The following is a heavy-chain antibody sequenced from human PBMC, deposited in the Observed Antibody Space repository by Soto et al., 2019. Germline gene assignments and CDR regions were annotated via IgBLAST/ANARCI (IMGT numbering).Heavy chain of an antibody. CDR3: AHRRGTAHPFLY. J-gene: IGHJ4*02. CDR1: GFSLSTSGVG. CDR2: IYWDDDK. V-gene: IGHV2-5*02. Sequence: QITLKESGPTLVKPTQTLTLTCTFSGFSLSTSGVGVGWIRQPPGKALEWLALIYWDDDKRYSPSLKSRLTITKDTTKNQVVLTMTNMDPVDTATYYCAHRRGTAHPFLYWGQGTLVTVSS. D-gene: IGHD1-7*01.